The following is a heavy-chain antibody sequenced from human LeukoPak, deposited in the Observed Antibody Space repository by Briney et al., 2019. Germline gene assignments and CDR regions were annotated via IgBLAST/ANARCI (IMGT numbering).Heavy chain of an antibody. CDR2: MNPNSGNT. D-gene: IGHD3-10*01. CDR1: GYTFTSYD. CDR3: ARRKPTSGAQYWFDP. V-gene: IGHV1-8*01. J-gene: IGHJ5*02. Sequence: GASVTVSCKASGYTFTSYDINWVRQAPGQGLEWMGWMNPNSGNTGYAQEFQGRVTMTRDTSISTAYMELSSLTSEDTAVYYCARRKPTSGAQYWFDPWGQGTLVTVSS.